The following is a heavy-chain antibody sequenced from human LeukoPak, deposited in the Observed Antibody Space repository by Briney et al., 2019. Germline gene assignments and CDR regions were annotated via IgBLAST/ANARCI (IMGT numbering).Heavy chain of an antibody. D-gene: IGHD5-24*01. CDR2: IYPGDSDT. Sequence: GESLKISCKGSGYSFTNYWSGWVRQTPGKGLEWMGIIYPGDSDTRYSPSFQGQVTISADKSISTAYLQWSSLKASDSAMYYCARLRDGYKESWGQGTLVTVSS. J-gene: IGHJ5*02. CDR3: ARLRDGYKES. CDR1: GYSFTNYW. V-gene: IGHV5-51*01.